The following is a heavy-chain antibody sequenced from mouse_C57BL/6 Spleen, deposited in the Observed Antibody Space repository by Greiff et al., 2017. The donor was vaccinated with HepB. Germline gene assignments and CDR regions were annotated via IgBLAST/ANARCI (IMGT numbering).Heavy chain of an antibody. CDR2: ISYDGSN. CDR1: GYSITSGYY. J-gene: IGHJ2*01. Sequence: EVQLQESGPGLVKPSQSLSLTCSVTGYSITSGYYWNWIRQFPGNKLEWLGYISYDGSNNYNPSLKNRISITRDTSKNQFFLKLTSVTTVDTATFCGARVDYDGYLDYWGQGTTLTVSS. V-gene: IGHV3-6*01. D-gene: IGHD2-4*01. CDR3: ARVDYDGYLDY.